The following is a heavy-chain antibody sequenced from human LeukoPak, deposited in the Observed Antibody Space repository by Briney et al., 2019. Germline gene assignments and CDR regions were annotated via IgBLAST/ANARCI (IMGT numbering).Heavy chain of an antibody. CDR2: ISGYNGDT. V-gene: IGHV1-18*01. J-gene: IGHJ3*02. CDR1: GYIFTGYG. Sequence: ASVKVSCKTSGYIFTGYGITWVRQAPGQGLEWTGWISGYNGDTNYAQKFQGRVTMTTDTSTSTAYMELRSLRSADTAVYYCARGGNYYDYPGNIWGQGTMVIVS. D-gene: IGHD3-16*01. CDR3: ARGGNYYDYPGNI.